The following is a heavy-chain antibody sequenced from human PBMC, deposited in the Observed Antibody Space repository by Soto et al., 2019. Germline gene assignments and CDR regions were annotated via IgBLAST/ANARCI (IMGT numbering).Heavy chain of an antibody. CDR1: GDSVSSNSAA. V-gene: IGHV6-1*01. CDR2: TYYRSKWYN. CDR3: ARGAGYSSGWYEFAGYYYYYGMDV. J-gene: IGHJ6*02. D-gene: IGHD6-19*01. Sequence: QTLSLTCVISGDSVSSNSAAWNWIRQSPSRGLEWLGRTYYRSKWYNDYAVSVKSRITINPDTSKNQFSLQLNSVTPEDTAVYYCARGAGYSSGWYEFAGYYYYYGMDVWGQGTTVTVSS.